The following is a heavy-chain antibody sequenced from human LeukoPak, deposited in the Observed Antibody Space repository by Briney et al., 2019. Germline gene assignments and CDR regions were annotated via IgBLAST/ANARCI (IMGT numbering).Heavy chain of an antibody. D-gene: IGHD2-8*02. Sequence: PSETLSLTCAVYGGSFSGYYWSWIRQPPGKGLEWIGEINHSGSTYYNPSLKSRVTISVDTSKNQFSLKLSSVTAADTAVYYCAREVTGLYNWFDPWGQGTLVTVSS. J-gene: IGHJ5*02. V-gene: IGHV4-34*01. CDR1: GGSFSGYY. CDR2: INHSGST. CDR3: AREVTGLYNWFDP.